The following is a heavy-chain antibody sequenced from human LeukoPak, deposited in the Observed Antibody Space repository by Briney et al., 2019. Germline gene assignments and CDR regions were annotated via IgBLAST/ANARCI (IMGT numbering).Heavy chain of an antibody. CDR1: GGSIRSYY. Sequence: SETLSLTCTVSGGSIRSYYWSWIRQPPGKGLEWIGDIYYSGSTNYNPSLKSRVSISVDTSKNQFPLKRSSVTGADTAVYYCTRTGSTVTMLYPFARWDEGTLVTVSS. CDR2: IYYSGST. CDR3: TRTGSTVTMLYPFAR. D-gene: IGHD4-17*01. J-gene: IGHJ4*02. V-gene: IGHV4-59*01.